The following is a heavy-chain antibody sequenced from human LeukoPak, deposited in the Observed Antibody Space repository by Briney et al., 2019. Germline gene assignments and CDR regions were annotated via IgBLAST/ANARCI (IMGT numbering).Heavy chain of an antibody. CDR1: GFTFSSYS. J-gene: IGHJ4*02. CDR3: AKVTVGATNY. Sequence: GGSLRLSCAASGFTFSSYSMNWVRQAPGKGLEWVSYISSSSSTIYYADSVKGRFTISRDNAKNSLYLQMNSLRAEDTAVYYCAKVTVGATNYWGQGTLVTVSS. D-gene: IGHD1-26*01. V-gene: IGHV3-48*01. CDR2: ISSSSSTI.